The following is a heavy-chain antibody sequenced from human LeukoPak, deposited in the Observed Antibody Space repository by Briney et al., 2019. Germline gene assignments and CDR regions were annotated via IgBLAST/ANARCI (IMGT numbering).Heavy chain of an antibody. CDR3: ATTYGDYLDDAFDI. CDR1: SGSISSYY. V-gene: IGHV4-59*08. Sequence: SETLSLNCSVSSGSISSYYWSWLRQPPGKGLEYIGYIYYSGSTNYNPSLKSRVTISVDTSKNQFSLKLSSVTAADTAVYYCATTYGDYLDDAFDIWGQGTMVTVSS. D-gene: IGHD4-17*01. CDR2: IYYSGST. J-gene: IGHJ3*02.